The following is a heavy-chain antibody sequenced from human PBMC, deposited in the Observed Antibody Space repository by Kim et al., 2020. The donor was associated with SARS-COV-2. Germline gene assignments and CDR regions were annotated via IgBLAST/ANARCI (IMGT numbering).Heavy chain of an antibody. CDR2: IYYSGST. Sequence: SETLSLTCTVSGGSISSYYWSWIRQPPGKGLEWIGYIYYSGSTNYNPSLKSRVTISVDTSKNQFSLKLSSVTAADTAVYYCARSRGVNGYNYWGQGTLVTVSS. D-gene: IGHD5-12*01. J-gene: IGHJ4*02. CDR3: ARSRGVNGYNY. V-gene: IGHV4-59*01. CDR1: GGSISSYY.